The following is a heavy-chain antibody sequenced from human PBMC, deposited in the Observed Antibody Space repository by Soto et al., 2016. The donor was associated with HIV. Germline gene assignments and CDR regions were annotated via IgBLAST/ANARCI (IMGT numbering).Heavy chain of an antibody. J-gene: IGHJ5*01. CDR2: INGRGTNT. D-gene: IGHD3-10*01. Sequence: EVTVLESGGGLVQPGGSLRLSCAASGFAFASYAMCWVRQAPGKGLEWVSGINGRGTNTYDAGSVKDRFTISRDNSKDTLYLHMSSLRVEDTAVYYCAKAGSYSPNFGDSWGQGTLVTVSS. CDR3: AKAGSYSPNFGDS. V-gene: IGHV3-23*01. CDR1: GFAFASYA.